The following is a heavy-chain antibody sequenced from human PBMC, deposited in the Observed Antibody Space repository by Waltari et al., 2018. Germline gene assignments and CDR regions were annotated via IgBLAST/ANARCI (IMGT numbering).Heavy chain of an antibody. D-gene: IGHD1-26*01. CDR1: GGSISSYY. Sequence: QVQLQESGPGLVKPSETLSLTCTVSGGSISSYYWSWIRQPAGKGLEWIGRIYTSGSTNYNPSLKSRVTMSVDTSKNQFSLKLSSVTAADTAVYYCARDGRGDSGSYYVDYYFDYWGQGTLVTVSS. CDR3: ARDGRGDSGSYYVDYYFDY. J-gene: IGHJ4*02. V-gene: IGHV4-4*07. CDR2: IYTSGST.